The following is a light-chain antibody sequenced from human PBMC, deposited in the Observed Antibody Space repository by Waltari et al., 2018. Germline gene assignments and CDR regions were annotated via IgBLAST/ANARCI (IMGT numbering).Light chain of an antibody. J-gene: IGLJ3*02. V-gene: IGLV2-23*02. CDR3: CSYAGSGTWV. CDR1: SSDIGYYNL. CDR2: EVT. Sequence: QSALTQPASVSGSPGQSITISCTGTSSDIGYYNLVSWYQHLPGKAPKVMIYEVTKRPSGVSNRFSGSKSGNTASLTISGVQAEDEGHYYCCSYAGSGTWVFGGGTKLIVL.